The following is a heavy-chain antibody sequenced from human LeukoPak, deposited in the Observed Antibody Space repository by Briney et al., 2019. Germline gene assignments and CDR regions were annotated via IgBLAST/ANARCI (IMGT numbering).Heavy chain of an antibody. CDR2: INPRSGDS. CDR3: ARATKRSPYYYYYMDV. CDR1: GYTFTGYF. Sequence: GAAVKVSCKASGYTFTGYFLRWVRQAPGQGLEWMGWINPRSGDSNYAQKLQGRVTLTRDTSISTAYMDLNRLTSDDTAVYYCARATKRSPYYYYYMDVWGKGTTVTISS. D-gene: IGHD1-26*01. J-gene: IGHJ6*03. V-gene: IGHV1-2*02.